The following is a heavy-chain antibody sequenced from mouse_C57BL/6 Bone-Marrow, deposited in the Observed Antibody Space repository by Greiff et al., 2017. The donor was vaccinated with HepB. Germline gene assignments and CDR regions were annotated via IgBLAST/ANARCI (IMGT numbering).Heavy chain of an antibody. V-gene: IGHV5-12*01. J-gene: IGHJ4*01. CDR1: GFTFSDYY. CDR2: ISNVGGST. Sequence: EVKVVESGGGLVQPGGSLKLSCAASGFTFSDYYMYWVRQTPEKRLEWVAYISNVGGSTYYPYTVKGRFTISRDNAKNTLYLQMSRLKSEDTAMYYCARQDTTVVHYYAMDYWGQGTSVTVSS. D-gene: IGHD1-1*01. CDR3: ARQDTTVVHYYAMDY.